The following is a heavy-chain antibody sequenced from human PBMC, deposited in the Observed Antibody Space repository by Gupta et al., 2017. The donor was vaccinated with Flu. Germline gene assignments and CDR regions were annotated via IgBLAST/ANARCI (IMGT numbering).Heavy chain of an antibody. CDR2: IYYSGST. J-gene: IGHJ6*03. Sequence: GWIRQPPGKGLEWIGSIYYSGSTYYNPSLKSRVTISVDTSKNQFSLKLSSVTAADTAVYYCARSGYYKGKRYYYYYYYMDVWGKGTTVTVYS. CDR3: ARSGYYKGKRYYYYYYYMDV. V-gene: IGHV4-39*01. D-gene: IGHD3-3*01.